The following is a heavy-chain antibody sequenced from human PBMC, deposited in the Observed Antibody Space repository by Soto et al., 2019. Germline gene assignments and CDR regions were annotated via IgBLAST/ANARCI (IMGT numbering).Heavy chain of an antibody. CDR3: ARVASDYINSVDH. V-gene: IGHV3-23*01. Sequence: DVQLLESGGGLVQPGGSLRLSCAASGFTFNAYAMTWVRQAPGKGLEWVSAIGGSGGTRYYAASVRGRFTISRDNSKDTVDLQMNSLRVEDTAVYYCARVASDYINSVDHWGQGILVSVSS. CDR2: IGGSGGTR. J-gene: IGHJ4*02. CDR1: GFTFNAYA. D-gene: IGHD4-4*01.